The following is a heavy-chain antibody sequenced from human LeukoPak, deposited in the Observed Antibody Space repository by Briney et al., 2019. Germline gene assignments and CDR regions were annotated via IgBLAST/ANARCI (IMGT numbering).Heavy chain of an antibody. D-gene: IGHD6-25*01. CDR1: GFIFSDYG. J-gene: IGHJ4*02. Sequence: GSLRLSCAASGFIFSDYGMQWVRQAPGKGLECLSVIWSGGSIADYAESVRGRFTISRDNSKNTVYLQMNSLRAEDTAIYFCTRVATAGTWTDYWGQGTLVTVSS. CDR2: IWSGGSIA. CDR3: TRVATAGTWTDY. V-gene: IGHV3-33*03.